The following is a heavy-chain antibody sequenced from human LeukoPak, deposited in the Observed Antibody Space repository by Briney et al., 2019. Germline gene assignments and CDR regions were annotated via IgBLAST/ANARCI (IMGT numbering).Heavy chain of an antibody. D-gene: IGHD3-10*01. J-gene: IGHJ4*02. CDR2: ISSSSYI. Sequence: PGGSLRLSCAASGFTFSSYSMNWVRQAPGKGLEWVSSISSSSYIYYADSVKGRFTISRDNAENSLYLQMNSLRAEDTAVYYCAKYGSGSFDYWGQGTLVTVSS. CDR1: GFTFSSYS. CDR3: AKYGSGSFDY. V-gene: IGHV3-21*01.